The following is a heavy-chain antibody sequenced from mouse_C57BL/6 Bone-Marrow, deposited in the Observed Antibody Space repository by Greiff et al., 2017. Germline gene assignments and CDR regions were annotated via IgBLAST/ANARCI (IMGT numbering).Heavy chain of an antibody. V-gene: IGHV1-82*01. Sequence: QVKLKESGPELVKPGASVKISCKASGYAFSSSWMNWVKQRPGKGLEWIGRIFPGDGYTKYNGKFKGKATLTADKSSSTAYMQLSSLTSEDSAVYCCARTDWFAYWGQGTLVTVSA. CDR3: ARTDWFAY. CDR1: GYAFSSSW. CDR2: IFPGDGYT. J-gene: IGHJ3*01.